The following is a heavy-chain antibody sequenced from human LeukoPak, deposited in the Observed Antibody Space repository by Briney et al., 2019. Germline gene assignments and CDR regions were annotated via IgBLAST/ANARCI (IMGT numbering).Heavy chain of an antibody. CDR1: GFTFSSYE. CDR2: ISSSGSTI. D-gene: IGHD5-18*01. CDR3: ATPWVLDTAKDPFDY. V-gene: IGHV3-48*03. J-gene: IGHJ4*02. Sequence: GGSLSLSCAASGFTFSSYEMKWVRHAPGKGLEWVSYISSSGSTIYYAHSVKGRFTISRDNAKNSLYLQMNSLRAEDTAVYYCATPWVLDTAKDPFDYWGQGTLVTVSS.